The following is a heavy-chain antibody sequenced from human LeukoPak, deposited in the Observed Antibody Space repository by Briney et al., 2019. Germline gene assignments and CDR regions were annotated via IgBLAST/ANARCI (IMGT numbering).Heavy chain of an antibody. CDR1: GGSISSGSYY. Sequence: PSQTLSLTCTVSGGSISSGSYYWSWIRQPAGKGLEWIGRIYTSGSTNYNPSLKSRVTISVDTSKNQFSLKLSSVTAADTAVYYCAGPIAARRGGYYFDYWGQGTLVTVSS. D-gene: IGHD6-6*01. CDR3: AGPIAARRGGYYFDY. J-gene: IGHJ4*02. V-gene: IGHV4-61*02. CDR2: IYTSGST.